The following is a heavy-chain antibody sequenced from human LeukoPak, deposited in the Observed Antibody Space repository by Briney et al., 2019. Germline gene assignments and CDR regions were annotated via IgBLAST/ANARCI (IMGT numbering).Heavy chain of an antibody. CDR3: ATYRQVLLPFES. D-gene: IGHD2-8*02. CDR1: GFTFINYA. J-gene: IGHJ4*02. CDR2: IFPSGGEI. V-gene: IGHV3-23*01. Sequence: PGGSLRLSCRASGFTFINYAMTWVRQPPGKGLEWVSSIFPSGGEIHYADSVRGRFTISRDNSKSTLSLQMNSLRAEDTAIYYCATYRQVLLPFESWGQGTLVTVSS.